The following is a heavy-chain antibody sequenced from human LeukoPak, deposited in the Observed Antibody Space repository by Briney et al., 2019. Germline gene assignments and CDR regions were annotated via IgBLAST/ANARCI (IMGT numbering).Heavy chain of an antibody. D-gene: IGHD2-2*02. Sequence: SETLSLTCAVYGGSFSGYYWSWIRQHPGKGLEWIGYIYYSGSTYYNPSLKSRVTISVDTSKNQFSLKLSSVTAADTAVYYCARRGYCSSTSCYTGPFDYWGQGTLVTVSS. CDR1: GGSFSGYY. V-gene: IGHV4-31*11. CDR3: ARRGYCSSTSCYTGPFDY. J-gene: IGHJ4*02. CDR2: IYYSGST.